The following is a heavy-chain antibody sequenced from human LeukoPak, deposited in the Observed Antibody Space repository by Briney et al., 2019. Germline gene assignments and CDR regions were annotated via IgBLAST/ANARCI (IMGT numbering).Heavy chain of an antibody. V-gene: IGHV1-69*06. D-gene: IGHD6-19*01. CDR3: ATSGWSQLWYFDL. CDR2: IIPIFGTA. Sequence: ASVKVSCKASGGTFSSYAISWVRQAPGQGLEWMGGIIPIFGTANYAQKFQGRVTMTEDTSTDTAYMELSSLRSEDTAVYYCATSGWSQLWYFDLWGRGTLVTVSS. J-gene: IGHJ2*01. CDR1: GGTFSSYA.